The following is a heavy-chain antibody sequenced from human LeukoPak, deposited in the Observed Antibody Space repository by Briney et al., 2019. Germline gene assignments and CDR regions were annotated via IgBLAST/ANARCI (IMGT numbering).Heavy chain of an antibody. V-gene: IGHV4-38-2*01. CDR3: ARFGSTSGRGFDP. Sequence: SETLSLTCAVSGYSISSGYNWGWIGQPPGKGLEWIGTLSHSGSTYYNPSLKSRITMTMDTSKNQFSLQLTSVTAADTAVYFCARFGSTSGRGFDPWGQGTLVTVSS. J-gene: IGHJ5*02. CDR2: LSHSGST. D-gene: IGHD2-2*01. CDR1: GYSISSGYN.